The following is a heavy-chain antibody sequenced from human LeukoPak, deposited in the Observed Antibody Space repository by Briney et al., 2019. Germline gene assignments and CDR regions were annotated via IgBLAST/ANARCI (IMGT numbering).Heavy chain of an antibody. Sequence: PGGSLRLSCAASGFTLSSTWMSWVRQAPGKGLEWVGRINLKTDGETTDYAAPVKGRFTISRDDSKNTLYLQMNSLKTEDTAIYYCTTEYYGSSNFWGQGTLLTVSS. V-gene: IGHV3-15*01. D-gene: IGHD1-26*01. CDR1: GFTLSSTW. J-gene: IGHJ4*02. CDR2: INLKTDGETT. CDR3: TTEYYGSSNF.